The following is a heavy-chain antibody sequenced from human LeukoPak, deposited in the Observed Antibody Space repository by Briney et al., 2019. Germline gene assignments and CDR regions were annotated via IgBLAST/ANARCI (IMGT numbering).Heavy chain of an antibody. CDR3: ARGPSGYYLGYFQH. Sequence: SETLSLTCAVYGGSFSGYYWSWIRQPPGKGLEWIGEINHSGSTNYNPSLKSRVTISVDTSKNQFSLKLSSVTAADTAAYYCARGPSGYYLGYFQHWGQGTLVTVSS. D-gene: IGHD3-22*01. V-gene: IGHV4-34*01. CDR2: INHSGST. CDR1: GGSFSGYY. J-gene: IGHJ1*01.